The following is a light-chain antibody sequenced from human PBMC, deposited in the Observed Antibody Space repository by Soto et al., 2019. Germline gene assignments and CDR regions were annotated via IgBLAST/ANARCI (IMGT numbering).Light chain of an antibody. CDR3: QQYNKWPLIT. J-gene: IGKJ5*01. CDR1: QSVSSN. Sequence: EIFLTQSPDTLSLSPGERATLSCRASQSVSSNLAWYQQKPGQAPRLLIYGASTRATGIPARFSGSGSGTEFTLTISGLQSEDFAIYYCQQYNKWPLITFGQGTRLEI. V-gene: IGKV3-15*01. CDR2: GAS.